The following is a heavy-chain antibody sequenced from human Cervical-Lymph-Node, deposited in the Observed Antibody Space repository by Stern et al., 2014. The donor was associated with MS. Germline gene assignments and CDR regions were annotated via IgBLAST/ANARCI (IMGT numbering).Heavy chain of an antibody. V-gene: IGHV1-2*02. CDR2: INPKSGGT. D-gene: IGHD6-6*01. J-gene: IGHJ5*02. CDR1: GYIFTDYY. CDR3: TRALRIADRPSPGGHWFDP. Sequence: VQLVESGAEVAKPGASVKVSCKASGYIFTDYYLHWVRQAPGQGPEWMGRINPKSGGTSYAQSFQGRVTLTRDTSITAAYMDLSRLTSDDTAVYYCTRALRIADRPSPGGHWFDPWGQGTLVIVSS.